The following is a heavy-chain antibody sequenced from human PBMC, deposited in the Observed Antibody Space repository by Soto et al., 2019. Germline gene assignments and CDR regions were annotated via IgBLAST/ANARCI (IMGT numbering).Heavy chain of an antibody. Sequence: ASVKVSCKASGYTFTGYYMHWVRQAPGQGLEWMGWINPNSGGTNYAQKFQGWVTMTRDTSISTAYMELSRLRSDDTAVYYCARARPSRHTYYAYAWGSYPGRPFDYWGQGNLVTVSS. CDR1: GYTFTGYY. CDR2: INPNSGGT. CDR3: ARARPSRHTYYAYAWGSYPGRPFDY. J-gene: IGHJ4*02. D-gene: IGHD3-16*02. V-gene: IGHV1-2*04.